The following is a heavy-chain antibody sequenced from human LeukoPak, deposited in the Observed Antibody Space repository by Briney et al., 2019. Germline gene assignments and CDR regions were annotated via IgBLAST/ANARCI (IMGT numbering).Heavy chain of an antibody. J-gene: IGHJ4*02. Sequence: SETLSLTCTVSGASISSHYWSWIRQPPGKGLEWIGYIYYSGITNFNLSLKSRVTISVDMSKNQFSLKLTSVTAADTAVYYCARLGLLNYYDSSGYVFDYWGQGTLVTVSS. V-gene: IGHV4-59*08. D-gene: IGHD3-22*01. CDR3: ARLGLLNYYDSSGYVFDY. CDR1: GASISSHY. CDR2: IYYSGIT.